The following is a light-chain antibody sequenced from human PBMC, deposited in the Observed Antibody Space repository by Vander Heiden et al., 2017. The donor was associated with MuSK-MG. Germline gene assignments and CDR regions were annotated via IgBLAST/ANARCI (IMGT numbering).Light chain of an antibody. V-gene: IGKV1-33*01. Sequence: DIQMTQSPSSLSASVGDRVTITCQASQDISNYLNWYQQKPGKAPKLLIYDASNLETGVPSRFSGSGSGTDFTFTISSLQPEDVATYYCQQDDNLPQLFGQGTQLEIK. CDR2: DAS. CDR1: QDISNY. J-gene: IGKJ5*01. CDR3: QQDDNLPQL.